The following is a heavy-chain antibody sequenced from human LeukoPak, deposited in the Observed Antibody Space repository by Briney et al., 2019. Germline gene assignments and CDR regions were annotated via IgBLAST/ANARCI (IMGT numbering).Heavy chain of an antibody. V-gene: IGHV1-2*02. CDR1: GYTFTGYY. CDR2: INPNSGGT. CDR3: ARDPSDYGDYRIDW. J-gene: IGHJ4*01. D-gene: IGHD4-17*01. Sequence: GASVKASHKASGYTFTGYYMHGVRQAPGQGLEWMGWINPNSGGTNYAQKFQGRVTMTRDTSISTAYMELSRLRSDDTAVYYCARDPSDYGDYRIDWRGHGALVTVSS.